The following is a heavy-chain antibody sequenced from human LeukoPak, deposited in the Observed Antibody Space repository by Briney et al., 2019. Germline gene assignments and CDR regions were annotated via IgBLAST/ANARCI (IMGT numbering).Heavy chain of an antibody. V-gene: IGHV1-18*01. CDR3: ARLVVIAGGIHGMDV. CDR2: ISVYDGFT. D-gene: IGHD2-15*01. CDR1: GYTFSTHG. Sequence: ASVKVSCKASGYTFSTHGITWVRQAPGQGLAWMGWISVYDGFTEYAQKFQGRVTMTTDTSTNTAYMELRSLRSDDTAVYYCARLVVIAGGIHGMDVWGQGTTVTVSS. J-gene: IGHJ6*02.